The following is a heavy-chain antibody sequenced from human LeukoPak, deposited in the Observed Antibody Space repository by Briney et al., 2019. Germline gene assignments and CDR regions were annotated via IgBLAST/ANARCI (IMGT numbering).Heavy chain of an antibody. V-gene: IGHV4-38-2*01. CDR1: GCSISSGYY. CDR3: ARDSSRPPYYFDY. J-gene: IGHJ4*02. D-gene: IGHD6-13*01. Sequence: SETLSLTCAVSGCSISSGYYWGWIRQPPGKGLEWIGSIYHSGSTYYNPSLKSRVTISVDTSKNQFSLKLSSVTAADTAVYYCARDSSRPPYYFDYWGQGTLVTVSS. CDR2: IYHSGST.